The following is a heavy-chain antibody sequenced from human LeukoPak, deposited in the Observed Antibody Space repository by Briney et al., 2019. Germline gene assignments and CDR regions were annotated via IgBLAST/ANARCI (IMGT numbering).Heavy chain of an antibody. J-gene: IGHJ4*02. D-gene: IGHD3-22*01. Sequence: SETLSLTCAVYGGSFSGYYWSWIRQPPGKGLEWIGEINHSGSTNYNPSLKSRVTISVDTSKNQFSLKLSSVTAADTAVYYCARLPTYYYDSSGLKVGDNFDYWGQGTLVTVSS. V-gene: IGHV4-34*01. CDR1: GGSFSGYY. CDR2: INHSGST. CDR3: ARLPTYYYDSSGLKVGDNFDY.